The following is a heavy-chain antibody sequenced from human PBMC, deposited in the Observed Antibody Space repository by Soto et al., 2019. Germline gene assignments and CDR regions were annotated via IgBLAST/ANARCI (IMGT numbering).Heavy chain of an antibody. J-gene: IGHJ4*02. CDR3: ARLFDTSGWYDY. CDR2: IYPGDPDT. CDR1: GYSFTSYW. V-gene: IGHV5-51*01. D-gene: IGHD6-19*01. Sequence: GESLKISCKGSGYSFTSYWIGWVRQMPGKGLERMGIIYPGDPDTRYSPSFQGQVTISADKSITTTYLQWSSLKASDTAIYYCARLFDTSGWYDYWGQGTLVTVSS.